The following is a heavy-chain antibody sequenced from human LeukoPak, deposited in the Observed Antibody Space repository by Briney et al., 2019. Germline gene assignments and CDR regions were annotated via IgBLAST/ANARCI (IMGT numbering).Heavy chain of an antibody. CDR3: ANPRSCIPVIAFDF. J-gene: IGHJ4*02. D-gene: IGHD6-19*01. V-gene: IGHV3-9*01. Sequence: PGRSLRLSCAASGFTFNTYAMHWVRQAPGKGLEWVSGISWNSGSIGYADSVKGRFTISRDNAKNSLYLQMNSLRVEDTALYYCANPRSCIPVIAFDFWGQGTLVTVS. CDR1: GFTFNTYA. CDR2: ISWNSGSI.